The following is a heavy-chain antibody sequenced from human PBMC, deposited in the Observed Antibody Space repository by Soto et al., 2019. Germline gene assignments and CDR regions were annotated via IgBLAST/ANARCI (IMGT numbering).Heavy chain of an antibody. CDR3: ARGVIAAAGGYYYYGMDV. CDR2: IYHSGST. CDR1: GGSISSSNW. D-gene: IGHD6-13*01. J-gene: IGHJ6*02. V-gene: IGHV4-4*02. Sequence: SETLSLTCAVSGGSISSSNWWSWVRQPPGKGLEWIGEIYHSGSTNYNPSLKSRVTISVDKSKNQFSLKLSSVTAADTAVYYCARGVIAAAGGYYYYGMDVWGQGTTVTVSS.